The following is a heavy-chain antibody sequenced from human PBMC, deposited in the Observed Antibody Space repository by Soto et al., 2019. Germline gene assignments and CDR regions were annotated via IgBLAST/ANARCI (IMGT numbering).Heavy chain of an antibody. Sequence: SETLSLTCAVYGGSFSGYYWSWIRQPPGKGLEWIGEINHSGSTNYNPSLKSRVTISVDTSKNQFSLKLSSVTAADTAVYYCARGGIAAAGFDYWGQGTLVTVS. CDR1: GGSFSGYY. CDR3: ARGGIAAAGFDY. J-gene: IGHJ4*02. D-gene: IGHD6-13*01. V-gene: IGHV4-34*01. CDR2: INHSGST.